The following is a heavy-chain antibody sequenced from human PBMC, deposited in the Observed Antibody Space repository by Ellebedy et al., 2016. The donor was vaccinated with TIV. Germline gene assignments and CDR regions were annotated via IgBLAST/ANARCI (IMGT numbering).Heavy chain of an antibody. V-gene: IGHV3-21*06. J-gene: IGHJ4*02. Sequence: GESLKISXAASGFTFSIAGMTWVRQAPGKGLEWVATIDFSGTGTYYADSVKGRFIISSVNTKNSLFLQMNSLGVEDTAVYYCARDGSEWSRDYWGQGTLVTVSS. CDR3: ARDGSEWSRDY. CDR1: GFTFSIAG. D-gene: IGHD3-3*01. CDR2: IDFSGTGT.